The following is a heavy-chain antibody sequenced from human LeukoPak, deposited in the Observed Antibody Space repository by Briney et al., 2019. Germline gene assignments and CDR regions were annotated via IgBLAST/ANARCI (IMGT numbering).Heavy chain of an antibody. CDR2: ISYDGSNK. CDR1: GFTFSSYA. D-gene: IGHD6-13*01. J-gene: IGHJ3*02. V-gene: IGHV3-30-3*01. Sequence: GRSLRLSCAASGFTFSSYAMHWVRQAPGKGLEWVAVISYDGSNKYYADSVKGRFTISRDNSKNTLYLQMNSLRAEDTAVYYCANVAAAGNLGAFDIWGQGTMVTVSS. CDR3: ANVAAAGNLGAFDI.